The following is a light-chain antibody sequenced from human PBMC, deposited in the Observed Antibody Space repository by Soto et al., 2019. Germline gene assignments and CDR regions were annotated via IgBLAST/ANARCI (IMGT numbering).Light chain of an antibody. CDR2: GAS. CDR3: QQYNNWPRT. V-gene: IGKV3-15*01. J-gene: IGKJ1*01. Sequence: IVLTQSPGTLSLSPWERATLSCRASQSASSSYLAWYQQRPGQAPRLLIYGASSRATGIPARFSGSGSGTEFTLTISSLQSEDFAVYYCQQYNNWPRTFGQGTKVDIK. CDR1: QSASSSY.